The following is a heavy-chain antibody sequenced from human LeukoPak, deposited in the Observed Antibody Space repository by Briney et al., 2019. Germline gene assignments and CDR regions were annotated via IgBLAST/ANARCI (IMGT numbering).Heavy chain of an antibody. Sequence: ASVKVSCKASGCTFSGYAISWVRQAPGQGLEWMGGIIPICGTANYAQKFQGRVTITADKSTSTAYMELSSLRSEDTAVYYCASGYCSSTSCYWFDPWGQGTLVIVSS. V-gene: IGHV1-69*06. CDR3: ASGYCSSTSCYWFDP. CDR2: IIPICGTA. D-gene: IGHD2-2*01. CDR1: GCTFSGYA. J-gene: IGHJ5*02.